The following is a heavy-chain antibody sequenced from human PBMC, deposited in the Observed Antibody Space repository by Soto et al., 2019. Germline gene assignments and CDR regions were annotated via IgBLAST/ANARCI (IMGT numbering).Heavy chain of an antibody. CDR3: AREYPRDIVVVTALYGMDV. CDR2: INPSGGST. CDR1: GYTFTSYY. Sequence: ASVKVSCKASGYTFTSYYMHWVRQAPGQALEGMGIINPSGGSTSYAQKFQGRVTMTRDTSTSTVYMELSSLRSEDTAVYYCAREYPRDIVVVTALYGMDVWGQGTTVTVSS. D-gene: IGHD2-21*02. V-gene: IGHV1-46*01. J-gene: IGHJ6*02.